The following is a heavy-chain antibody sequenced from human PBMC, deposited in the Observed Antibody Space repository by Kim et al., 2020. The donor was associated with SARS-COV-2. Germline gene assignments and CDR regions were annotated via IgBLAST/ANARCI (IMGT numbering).Heavy chain of an antibody. CDR3: ARDFAWLQSGFDY. Sequence: GGSLRLSCAASGFTFSSYGMHWVRQAPGKGLEWVAVIWYDGSNKYYADSVKGRFTISRDNSKNTLYLQMNSLRAEDTAVYYCARDFAWLQSGFDYWGQGTLVTVSS. D-gene: IGHD5-12*01. V-gene: IGHV3-33*01. CDR1: GFTFSSYG. J-gene: IGHJ4*02. CDR2: IWYDGSNK.